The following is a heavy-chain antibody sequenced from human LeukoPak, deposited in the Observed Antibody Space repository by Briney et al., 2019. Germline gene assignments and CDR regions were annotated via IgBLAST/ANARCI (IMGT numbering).Heavy chain of an antibody. CDR1: GGSISSGGYY. J-gene: IGHJ4*02. Sequence: SQTLSLTCTVSGGSISSGGYYWSWIRQHPGKGLEWIGYIYYSGSTYYNPSLKSRVTISVDTSKNQFSLKLSSVTAADTAVYYCARGSLRGPYYFDYWGQGTLVTVSS. CDR3: ARGSLRGPYYFDY. D-gene: IGHD5-12*01. CDR2: IYYSGST. V-gene: IGHV4-31*03.